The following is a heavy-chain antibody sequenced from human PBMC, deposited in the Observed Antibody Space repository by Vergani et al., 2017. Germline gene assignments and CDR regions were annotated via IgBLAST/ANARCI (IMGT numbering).Heavy chain of an antibody. D-gene: IGHD6-25*01. CDR1: GFTFSSYG. CDR2: IRYDGSNK. Sequence: QVQLVESGGGVVQPGRSLRLSCAASGFTFSSYGMHWVRQAPGKGLEWVAFIRYDGSNKYYADSVKGRFTISRDNSKNTLYLQMNSLRAEDTAVYYCARXLIENDTYGRSGYWGPGTLVTVSS. CDR3: ARXLIENDTYGRSGY. V-gene: IGHV3-30*02. J-gene: IGHJ1*01.